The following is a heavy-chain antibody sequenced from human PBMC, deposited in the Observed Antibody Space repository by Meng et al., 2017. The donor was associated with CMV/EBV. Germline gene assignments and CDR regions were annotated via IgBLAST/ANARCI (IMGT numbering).Heavy chain of an antibody. CDR3: AKVVRDIVVVPAAMGMDV. CDR1: GFTFSSYG. V-gene: IGHV3-30*02. Sequence: GESLKISCAASGFTFSSYGMHWVRQAPGKGLEWVAFIRYDGSNKYYADSVKGRFTISRDNSKNTLYLQMNSLRAEHTAVYYCAKVVRDIVVVPAAMGMDVWFQCPTVPFSS. D-gene: IGHD2-2*01. CDR2: IRYDGSNK. J-gene: IGHJ6*02.